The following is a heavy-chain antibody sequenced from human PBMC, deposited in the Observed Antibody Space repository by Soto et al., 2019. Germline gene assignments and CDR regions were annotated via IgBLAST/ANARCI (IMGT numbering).Heavy chain of an antibody. J-gene: IGHJ3*02. CDR1: GGSISSGGYY. V-gene: IGHV4-31*03. Sequence: QVQLQESGPGLVKPSQTLSLTCTVSGGSISSGGYYWSWIRQHPGKGLEWIGNIYYSGSTYYNPSLKSRVTISVDTSKNQFSLKLSSVTAADTAVYYCARAGRMTTMSTPSPDDAFDIWGQGTMVTVSS. D-gene: IGHD4-17*01. CDR3: ARAGRMTTMSTPSPDDAFDI. CDR2: IYYSGST.